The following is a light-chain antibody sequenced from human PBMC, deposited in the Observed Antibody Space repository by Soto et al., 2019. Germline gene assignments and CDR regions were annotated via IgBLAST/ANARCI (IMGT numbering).Light chain of an antibody. V-gene: IGLV2-14*01. CDR3: SSYTSRSTLVV. CDR1: HSDVGGFDY. Sequence: QSALTQPASVSGSPGQSITISCTGTHSDVGGFDYVSWFQQYPGKAPKLLIFEVRDRPSGVSNRFSGSKSGETASLTISGLRAEDEAYYYCSSYTSRSTLVVFGTGTQLTVL. CDR2: EVR. J-gene: IGLJ2*01.